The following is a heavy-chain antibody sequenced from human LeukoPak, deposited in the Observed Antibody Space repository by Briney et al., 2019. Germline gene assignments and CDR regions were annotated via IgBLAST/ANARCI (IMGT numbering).Heavy chain of an antibody. J-gene: IGHJ6*02. CDR1: GGSFSGYY. CDR2: INHSGST. CDR3: ARGGSVVVVPGATDYYGMDV. V-gene: IGHV4-34*01. Sequence: SETLSLTCAVYGGSFSGYYWSWIRQPPGKGLEWIGQINHSGSTNYNPSLKSRVTISVDTSKNQFSLKLSSVTAADTAVYYCARGGSVVVVPGATDYYGMDVWGQGTTVTVSS. D-gene: IGHD2-2*01.